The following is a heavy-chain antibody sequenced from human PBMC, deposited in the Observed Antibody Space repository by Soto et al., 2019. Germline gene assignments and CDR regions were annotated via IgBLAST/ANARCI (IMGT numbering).Heavy chain of an antibody. J-gene: IGHJ4*02. Sequence: SETLSLTCTVSGGSISSYYWIWIRQPPVNGLEFIGYIYYICSTNYNPSLKSRFTISVYTSKNHFSLKLSSLTAADTSVYYFARPEADFVSGQYFFDYWSQGTLVTVSS. CDR2: IYYICST. CDR3: ARPEADFVSGQYFFDY. D-gene: IGHD3-3*01. CDR1: GGSISSYY. V-gene: IGHV4-59*08.